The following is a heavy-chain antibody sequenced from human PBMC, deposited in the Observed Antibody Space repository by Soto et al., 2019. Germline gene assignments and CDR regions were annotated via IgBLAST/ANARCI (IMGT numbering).Heavy chain of an antibody. D-gene: IGHD3-22*01. Sequence: TLSLTCAVSGVTISTDYWSWIRQPPGKGLEWIGYNYHSGTTNYNHSLKSRVTISVDTSKNQFSLKLSSVTAAETAVYYCARDYYDSSGQYYFDYWGQGTPVTVSS. J-gene: IGHJ4*02. CDR2: NYHSGTT. CDR3: ARDYYDSSGQYYFDY. V-gene: IGHV4-59*12. CDR1: GVTISTDY.